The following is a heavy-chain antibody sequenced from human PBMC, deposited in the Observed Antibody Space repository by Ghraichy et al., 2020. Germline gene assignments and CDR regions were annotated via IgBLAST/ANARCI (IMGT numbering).Heavy chain of an antibody. V-gene: IGHV4-39*07. CDR1: GGSISSSSYY. CDR2: MYYSGST. D-gene: IGHD3-3*01. CDR3: ARSVQYYDVWSGYPPARFDP. Sequence: SETLSLTCTVSGGSISSSSYYWGWIRQPPGKGLEWIGSMYYSGSTYYNASLKSRVTISVDTSKNQFSLKLSSVTAADTAVYYCARSVQYYDVWSGYPPARFDPWGQGTLVTVS. J-gene: IGHJ5*02.